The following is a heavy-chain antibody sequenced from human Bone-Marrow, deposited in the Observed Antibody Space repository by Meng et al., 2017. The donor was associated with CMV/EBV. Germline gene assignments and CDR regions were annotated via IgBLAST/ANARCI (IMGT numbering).Heavy chain of an antibody. J-gene: IGHJ4*02. Sequence: SVKVSCKASGYTFTDSFMHWVRQAPRQGLEWMGCINVNNGGTKSAQKLQGRVTMTRDTSISTAYMDLSGLTSDDTAMYYCVREGYYCRNTNCYKSFDYWGQGTVVTVAS. CDR1: GYTFTDSF. D-gene: IGHD2-2*02. V-gene: IGHV1-2*02. CDR2: INVNNGGT. CDR3: VREGYYCRNTNCYKSFDY.